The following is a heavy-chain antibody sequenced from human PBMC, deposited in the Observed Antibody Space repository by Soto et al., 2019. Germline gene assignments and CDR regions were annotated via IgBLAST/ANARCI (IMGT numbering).Heavy chain of an antibody. J-gene: IGHJ4*02. V-gene: IGHV1-18*01. CDR2: ISGYNGKT. CDR3: ARDETYTAGWYFEH. Sequence: QVQLVQSGAEVKKRGASVKVSCKASGYMFNSYGMSWLRQAPGQGLEWIGWISGYNGKTDLAQKFQGRVTMTTEASTSTVYMVSTSLRFDDTALYYCARDETYTAGWYFEHWGQGTLVTVPS. CDR1: GYMFNSYG. D-gene: IGHD6-19*01.